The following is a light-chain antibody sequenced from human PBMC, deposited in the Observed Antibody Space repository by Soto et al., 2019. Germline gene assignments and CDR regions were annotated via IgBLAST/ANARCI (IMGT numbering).Light chain of an antibody. Sequence: EVVLTQSPGTLSLSPGERATLSCRTSQSVSASQLAWYQQKPGQAPRLLIYRVSNRATSIPDRFSGSGSGTHFTLTIDRLEPEDFAVYYCQQYYNWPRTFGQGTKVEIK. CDR2: RVS. V-gene: IGKV3-20*01. CDR1: QSVSASQ. CDR3: QQYYNWPRT. J-gene: IGKJ1*01.